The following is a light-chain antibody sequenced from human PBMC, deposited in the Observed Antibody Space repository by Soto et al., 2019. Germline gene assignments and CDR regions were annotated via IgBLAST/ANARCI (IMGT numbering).Light chain of an antibody. J-gene: IGKJ4*01. CDR1: QSVSSN. CDR3: QQYNNWPPRT. Sequence: EIVLTHSPATLSLSPCKRAALSWSASQSVSSNLARYQQKPGQAPRLLIYGASTRATGIPARFSGSGSGTEFTLTISSLQSEDFAVYYCQQYNNWPPRTFGGGTKVDI. V-gene: IGKV3-15*01. CDR2: GAS.